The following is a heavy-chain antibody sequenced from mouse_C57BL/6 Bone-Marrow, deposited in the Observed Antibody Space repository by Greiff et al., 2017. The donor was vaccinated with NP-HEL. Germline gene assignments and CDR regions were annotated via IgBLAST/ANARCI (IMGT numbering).Heavy chain of an antibody. D-gene: IGHD1-1*01. CDR2: IWSGGST. CDR1: GFSLTSYG. CDR3: ARNRGSSYGAWFAY. Sequence: QVQLKESGPGLVQPSQSLSITCTVSGFSLTSYGVHWVRQSPGKGLEWLGVIWSGGSTDYNAAFISRLSISKDNSKSQVFFKMNSLQSDDTAIYYCARNRGSSYGAWFAYWGQGTLVTVSA. J-gene: IGHJ3*01. V-gene: IGHV2-2*01.